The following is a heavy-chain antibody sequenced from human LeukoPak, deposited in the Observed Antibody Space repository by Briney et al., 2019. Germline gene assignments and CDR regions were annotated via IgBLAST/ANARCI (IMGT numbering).Heavy chain of an antibody. CDR3: SRGREYISNWNPFDF. J-gene: IGHJ4*01. CDR2: INGHGNTT. Sequence: GGSLRLSCAASGFTLSKYWMHWVRQAPGKGLVWVSSINGHGNTTKYADSVRGRFTISRDNAKNTLFLQMYSLRADDTAVYFCSRGREYISNWNPFDFWGHGTLVTVSS. D-gene: IGHD6-13*01. V-gene: IGHV3-74*01. CDR1: GFTLSKYW.